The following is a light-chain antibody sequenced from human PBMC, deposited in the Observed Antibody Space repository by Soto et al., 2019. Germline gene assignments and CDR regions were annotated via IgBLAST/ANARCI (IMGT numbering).Light chain of an antibody. CDR1: QSVSSN. CDR2: GAS. V-gene: IGKV3-15*01. CDR3: QQDNNSWT. J-gene: IGKJ1*01. Sequence: EIVMTQSPATLSVSPGERATLSCRASQSVSSNLAWYQQKPGQAPRLLIYGASTRATGIPARFSGSGSGTEFTPTISSLQSEDFAVSYCQQDNNSWTFAPGI.